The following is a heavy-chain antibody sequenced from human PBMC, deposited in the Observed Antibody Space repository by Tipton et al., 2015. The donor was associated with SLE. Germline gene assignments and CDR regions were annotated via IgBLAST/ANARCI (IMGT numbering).Heavy chain of an antibody. J-gene: IGHJ2*01. D-gene: IGHD4-23*01. CDR3: ARDLVDGGRYFDL. CDR2: IKSRSDGGTA. Sequence: SGFTFSKAWMSWVRQAPEKGLEWVGRIKSRSDGGTADYAAPVKGRFTISRDDSQNSLYLQMNSLRPDDTAVYYCARDLVDGGRYFDLWGRGTLVTVSS. CDR1: GFTFSKAW. V-gene: IGHV3-15*01.